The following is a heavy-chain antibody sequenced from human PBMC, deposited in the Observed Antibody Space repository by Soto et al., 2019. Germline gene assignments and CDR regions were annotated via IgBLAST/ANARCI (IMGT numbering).Heavy chain of an antibody. CDR3: ARRAETNGWNGFGADKYYFDF. V-gene: IGHV1-8*01. CDR2: MNPNTGNS. Sequence: GASVNVSCKASGYTFTSYYMYWVRQATGQGLECMGWMNPNTGNSGYAQKFQGRVTMTSDTSISTAHMELSSLRSEDTAVYYCARRAETNGWNGFGADKYYFDFWGQGTLVTVSS. D-gene: IGHD1-1*01. CDR1: GYTFTSYY. J-gene: IGHJ4*02.